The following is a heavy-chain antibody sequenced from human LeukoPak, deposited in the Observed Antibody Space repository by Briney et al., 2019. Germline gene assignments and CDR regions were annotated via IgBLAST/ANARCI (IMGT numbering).Heavy chain of an antibody. V-gene: IGHV4-61*02. J-gene: IGHJ4*02. D-gene: IGHD3-3*01. CDR3: ARIGITIFGVVTPYYFDY. Sequence: PSETLSPTCTVSGGSISSGSHYWSWIRQPAGKGLEWIGRIYTSGSTNYNPSLKSRVTISVDTSKNQFSLKLSSVTAADTAVYYCARIGITIFGVVTPYYFDYWGQGTLVTVSS. CDR1: GGSISSGSHY. CDR2: IYTSGST.